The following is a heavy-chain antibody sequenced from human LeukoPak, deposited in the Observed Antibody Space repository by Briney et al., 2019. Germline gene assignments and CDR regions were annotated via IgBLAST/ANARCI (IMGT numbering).Heavy chain of an antibody. CDR2: IKHDGSLR. CDR1: GITFTSHW. CDR3: ARDQDYHISDSLYDAFDV. V-gene: IGHV3-7*01. Sequence: GGSLRLSCEASGITFTSHWMTWVRQAPGRGLEWVANIKHDGSLRNYLDSVKGRFTISRDNAKHSLYLQMNSLRAEDTAVYYCARDQDYHISDSLYDAFDVWGRETMVTVSP. J-gene: IGHJ3*01. D-gene: IGHD3-22*01.